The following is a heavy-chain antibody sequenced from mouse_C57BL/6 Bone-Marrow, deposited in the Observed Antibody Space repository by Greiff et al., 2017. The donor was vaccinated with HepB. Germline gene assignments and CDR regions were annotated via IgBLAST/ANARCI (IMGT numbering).Heavy chain of an antibody. V-gene: IGHV5-17*01. D-gene: IGHD1-1*01. CDR3: ARGYYGSSPYWYFDV. J-gene: IGHJ1*03. Sequence: EVQRVESGGGLVKPGGSLKLSCAASGFTFSDYGMHWVRQAPEKGLEWVAYISSGSSTLYYADTVKGRFTISRDNAKNTLFLQMTSLRSEDTAMYYCARGYYGSSPYWYFDVWGTGTTVTVSS. CDR2: ISSGSSTL. CDR1: GFTFSDYG.